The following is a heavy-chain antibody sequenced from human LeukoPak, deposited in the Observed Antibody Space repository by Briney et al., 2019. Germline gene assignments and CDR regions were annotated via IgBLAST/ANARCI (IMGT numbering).Heavy chain of an antibody. Sequence: GGSLRLSCAASGFTFSSYWMSWVRQAPGKGLEWVANIKQDGSEKYYVDSVKGRFTISRGNAKNSLYLQMNSLRAEDTAVYYCGSGSYSRLGDYWGQGTLVTVSS. CDR1: GFTFSSYW. V-gene: IGHV3-7*01. CDR2: IKQDGSEK. J-gene: IGHJ4*02. D-gene: IGHD1-26*01. CDR3: GSGSYSRLGDY.